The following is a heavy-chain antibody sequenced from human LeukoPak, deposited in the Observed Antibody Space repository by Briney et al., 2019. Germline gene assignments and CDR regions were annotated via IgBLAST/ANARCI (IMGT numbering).Heavy chain of an antibody. CDR3: AIINYYDSSGYPFDY. Sequence: ASVTVSCMTSGYTFSSYGITWVRQAPGQGLAWMGWISAYNGNTNYAQKLQGRVTITTDTSTSTAYMELRSLRADDTAVYYCAIINYYDSSGYPFDYWGQGTLVTVSS. J-gene: IGHJ4*02. D-gene: IGHD3-22*01. CDR1: GYTFSSYG. V-gene: IGHV1-18*01. CDR2: ISAYNGNT.